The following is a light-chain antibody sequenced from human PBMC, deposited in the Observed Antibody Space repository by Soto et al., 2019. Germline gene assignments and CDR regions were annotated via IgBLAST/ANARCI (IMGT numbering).Light chain of an antibody. J-gene: IGLJ1*01. CDR2: SYN. CDR1: SSNIGSNT. V-gene: IGLV1-44*01. Sequence: QSVLTQPPSASGTPGQRVTISCSGSSSNIGSNTVNWYQQLPGTAPKLLIYSYNQRPSGIPDRFSGSASGTSASLAISGLQSEDEADYYCAAWDDSLNGHVFGTGTKLTVL. CDR3: AAWDDSLNGHV.